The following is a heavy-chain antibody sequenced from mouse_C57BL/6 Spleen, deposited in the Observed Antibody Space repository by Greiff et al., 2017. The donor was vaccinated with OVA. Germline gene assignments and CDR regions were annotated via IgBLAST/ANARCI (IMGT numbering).Heavy chain of an antibody. CDR1: GFTFSDFY. Sequence: EVKLVESGGGLVQSGRSLRLSCAPSGFTFSDFYMEWVRQAPGKGLEWIAASRNKANDYTTEYSASVKGRFIVSRDTSQSILYLQMNALRAEDTAIYYCARASYDYDDAMDYWGQGTSVTVSS. D-gene: IGHD2-4*01. CDR2: SRNKANDYTT. J-gene: IGHJ4*01. V-gene: IGHV7-1*01. CDR3: ARASYDYDDAMDY.